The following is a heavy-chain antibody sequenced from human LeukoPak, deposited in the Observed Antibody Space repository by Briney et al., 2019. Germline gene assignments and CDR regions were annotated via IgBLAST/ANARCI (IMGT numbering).Heavy chain of an antibody. Sequence: GASVKVSCKASGYDFINYGISWVRQAPGQGLEWMGWRSIYNGNTDYKLQGRVTMTTDTSTNTAYMEVRSLRSNDTAVYYCASSIGYCTNGVCWGAFDIWGQGTMVTVSS. J-gene: IGHJ3*02. V-gene: IGHV1-18*01. CDR2: RSIYNGNT. CDR3: ASSIGYCTNGVCWGAFDI. D-gene: IGHD2-8*01. CDR1: GYDFINYG.